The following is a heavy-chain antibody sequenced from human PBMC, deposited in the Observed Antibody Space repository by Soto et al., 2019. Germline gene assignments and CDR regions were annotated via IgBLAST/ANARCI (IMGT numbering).Heavy chain of an antibody. CDR1: GGSFSGYY. CDR3: ARGSGYYGY. J-gene: IGHJ4*02. CDR2: INHSGST. D-gene: IGHD3-3*01. V-gene: IGHV4-34*01. Sequence: TLSLTCAVYGGSFSGYYWSWIRQPPGKGLEWIGEINHSGSTNYNPSLKSRVTISVDTSKNQFSLKLSSVTAADTAVYYCARGSGYYGYWGQGTLVTVSS.